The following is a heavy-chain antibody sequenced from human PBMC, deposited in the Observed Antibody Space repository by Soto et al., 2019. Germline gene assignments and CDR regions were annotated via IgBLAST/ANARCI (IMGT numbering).Heavy chain of an antibody. CDR3: AKDSTVAGSYYFDY. Sequence: GGSLRLSCAASGFTFSSYSMSWVRQAPGKGLEWVSAISGSGGSTYYADSVKGRFTISRDNSKNTLYLQMNSLRAEGTAVYYCAKDSTVAGSYYFDYWGQGTLVTVSS. V-gene: IGHV3-23*01. CDR2: ISGSGGST. J-gene: IGHJ4*02. D-gene: IGHD6-19*01. CDR1: GFTFSSYS.